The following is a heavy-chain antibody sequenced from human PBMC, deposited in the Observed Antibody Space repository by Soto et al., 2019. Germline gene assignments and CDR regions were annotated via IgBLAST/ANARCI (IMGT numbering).Heavy chain of an antibody. Sequence: GGSLRLSCAASGFTFSSYAMSWVRQAPGKGLEWVSAISGSGGSTYYADSVKGRFTISRDNSKNTLYLQMNSLRAEDTALYYCAKDTPKWYDSSGYYNHWGQGTLVTVSS. D-gene: IGHD3-22*01. CDR3: AKDTPKWYDSSGYYNH. V-gene: IGHV3-23*01. CDR2: ISGSGGST. CDR1: GFTFSSYA. J-gene: IGHJ5*02.